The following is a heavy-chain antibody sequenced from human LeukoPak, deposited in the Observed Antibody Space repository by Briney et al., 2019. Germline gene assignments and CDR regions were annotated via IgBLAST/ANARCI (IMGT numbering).Heavy chain of an antibody. CDR2: ISKEGNDD. V-gene: IGHV3-30*18. Sequence: GGSLRLSCAVSGFTFNTYGLHWVRQAPGKGLEWLAFISKEGNDDYYANSVKGRFTISRDNSKKTLYLQMNSLRDEDKAVYYCAKLPTSYGDYGWDYWGQGTLVIVSS. D-gene: IGHD4-17*01. J-gene: IGHJ4*02. CDR3: AKLPTSYGDYGWDY. CDR1: GFTFNTYG.